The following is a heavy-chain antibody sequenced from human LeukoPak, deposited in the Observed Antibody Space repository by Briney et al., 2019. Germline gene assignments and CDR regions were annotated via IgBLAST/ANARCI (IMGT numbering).Heavy chain of an antibody. CDR3: AREERQWLEYYFDY. Sequence: GGSLRLSCAASGFTVSSNYMSWVRQAPGKGLEWVSVIYSGGSTYYADSVKGRFTISRDNSKNTLYLQMNSLRAEDTAVYYCAREERQWLEYYFDYWGQGTLVTVSS. V-gene: IGHV3-53*01. CDR1: GFTVSSNY. D-gene: IGHD6-19*01. J-gene: IGHJ4*02. CDR2: IYSGGST.